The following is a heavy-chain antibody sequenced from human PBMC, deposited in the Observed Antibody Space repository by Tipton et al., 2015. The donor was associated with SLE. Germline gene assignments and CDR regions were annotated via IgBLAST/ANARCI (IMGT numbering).Heavy chain of an antibody. CDR2: ISPIFGTA. D-gene: IGHD3-16*01. V-gene: IGHV1-69*01. CDR3: ARGPYNEYVRSYYFDS. Sequence: QSGAEVKKPGSSVKVSCKASGGAFSTYAINWVRQAPGQGLEYMGGISPIFGTANYAQKFQGRVTITADESTSTAYMELSSLRSEDTAVYYCARGPYNEYVRSYYFDSWGQGTLVTVSS. CDR1: GGAFSTYA. J-gene: IGHJ4*02.